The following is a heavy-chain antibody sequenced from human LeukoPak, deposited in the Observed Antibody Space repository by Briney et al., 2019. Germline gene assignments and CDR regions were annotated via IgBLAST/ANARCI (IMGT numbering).Heavy chain of an antibody. CDR3: AKVRPDANGSGSYYKGYFDY. CDR2: ISGSGGST. V-gene: IGHV3-23*01. J-gene: IGHJ4*02. D-gene: IGHD3-10*01. CDR1: GFTFSSYT. Sequence: GGSLRLSCAASGFTFSSYTMSWDRQAPGKGLEWVSAISGSGGSTYYADSVKGRFTISRDNAKNTLYLQMNSLRAEDTAVYYCAKVRPDANGSGSYYKGYFDYWGQGTLVTVSS.